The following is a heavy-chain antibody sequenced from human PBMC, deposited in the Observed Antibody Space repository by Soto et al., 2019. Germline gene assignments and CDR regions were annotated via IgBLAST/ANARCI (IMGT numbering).Heavy chain of an antibody. CDR1: GFTLTDSA. Sequence: SVKVSCKASGFTLTDSAVQWVRQARGQRLEWIGWIVVGSGNTNYAQKLQGRVTMTTDTSTSTAYMELRSLRSDDTAVYYCARDLKGVYYYYGMDVWGQGTTVTVSS. CDR2: IVVGSGNT. CDR3: ARDLKGVYYYYGMDV. V-gene: IGHV1-58*01. J-gene: IGHJ6*02.